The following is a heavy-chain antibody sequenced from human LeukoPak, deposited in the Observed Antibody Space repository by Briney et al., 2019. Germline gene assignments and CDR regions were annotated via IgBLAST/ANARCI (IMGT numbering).Heavy chain of an antibody. CDR1: GFTFSSYA. V-gene: IGHV3-23*01. Sequence: GGSLRLSCAASGFTFSSYAMSWVRQAPGKGLEWVSGISGSGGGTNYADSVEGRFTISRDNSKNTLYLQMNSLRVEDTAVYYCAKDSGYDDEFDYWGQGTLVTVSS. CDR2: ISGSGGGT. J-gene: IGHJ4*02. CDR3: AKDSGYDDEFDY. D-gene: IGHD5-12*01.